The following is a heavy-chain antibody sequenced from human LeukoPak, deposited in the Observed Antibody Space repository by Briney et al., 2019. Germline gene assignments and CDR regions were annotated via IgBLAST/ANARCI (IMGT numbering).Heavy chain of an antibody. CDR2: IYTTEIT. Sequence: SETLSLTCTVSGGSITNYYWSWLRQPAGKGREWIGRIYTTEITNYSPSLKSRLTMSLDTSKKQFSLRLTSVTAADTAVYYCARDLDYGSGSYAHSPWGQGILVTVSS. V-gene: IGHV4-4*07. D-gene: IGHD3-10*01. CDR1: GGSITNYY. CDR3: ARDLDYGSGSYAHSP. J-gene: IGHJ5*02.